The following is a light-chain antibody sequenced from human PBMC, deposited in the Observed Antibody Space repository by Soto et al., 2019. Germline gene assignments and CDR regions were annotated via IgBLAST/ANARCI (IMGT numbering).Light chain of an antibody. J-gene: IGKJ1*01. CDR3: QQSFSSQWT. V-gene: IGKV1-39*01. CDR2: GAS. CDR1: QNIARY. Sequence: DIQMTQSPSSLSASVGDSVTITCRAGQNIARYLSWYQQKPGKAPMLLIYGASTLQGGVPSRFSCSGSGTEFTLTIDSLQPEDFATYYCQQSFSSQWTFGQGTKVDIK.